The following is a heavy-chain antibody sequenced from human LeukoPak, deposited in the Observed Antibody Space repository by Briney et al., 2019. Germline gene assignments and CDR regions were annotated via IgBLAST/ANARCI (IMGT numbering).Heavy chain of an antibody. V-gene: IGHV1-46*03. Sequence: ASVKVSCKASGYTFTSYGISWVRQAPGQGLEWMGIINPSGGSTSYAQKFQGRVTMTRDTSTSTVYMELSSLRSEDTAVYYCARGGVIYYDSSGYFLDYWGQGTLVTVSS. J-gene: IGHJ4*02. D-gene: IGHD3-22*01. CDR1: GYTFTSYG. CDR2: INPSGGST. CDR3: ARGGVIYYDSSGYFLDY.